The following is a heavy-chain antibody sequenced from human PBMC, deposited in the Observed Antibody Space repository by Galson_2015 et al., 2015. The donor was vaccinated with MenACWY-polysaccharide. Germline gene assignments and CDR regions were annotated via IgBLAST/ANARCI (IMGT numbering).Heavy chain of an antibody. D-gene: IGHD1-26*01. CDR2: ISSGSDTA. V-gene: IGHV3-23*01. Sequence: SLRLSCAASGFNFGIYVMTWVRQAPGKGLEWVSAISSGSDTAYYTDSVKGRFTISRDNSKDTLHLQMESLRAEDTGVYYCVKGGWADNWGQGTLVTVSS. CDR1: GFNFGIYV. CDR3: VKGGWADN. J-gene: IGHJ4*02.